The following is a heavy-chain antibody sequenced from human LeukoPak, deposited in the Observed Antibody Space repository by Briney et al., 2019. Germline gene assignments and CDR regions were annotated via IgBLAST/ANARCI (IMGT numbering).Heavy chain of an antibody. V-gene: IGHV3-23*01. J-gene: IGHJ6*03. CDR3: ARVGRVLRFLCMDV. CDR2: ISGSGGST. Sequence: PGGSLRLSCAASGFTFSSYAMSWVRQAPGKGLEWVSAISGSGGSTYYADSVKGRFTISRDNSKNTLYLQMNSLRAEDTAVYYCARVGRVLRFLCMDVWGKGTTVTVSS. D-gene: IGHD3-3*01. CDR1: GFTFSSYA.